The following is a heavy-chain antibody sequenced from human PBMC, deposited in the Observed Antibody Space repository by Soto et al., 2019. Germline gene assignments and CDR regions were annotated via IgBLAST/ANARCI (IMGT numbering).Heavy chain of an antibody. Sequence: QVELQESGPGLVKPSGTLSLTCAVFGNSISTTNWWSWVRQSPGKGLEWIGEIYHSGTSNYNPSLRSRVTISLDKSKNQFSLKLSSVTAADTAVYYCARDVGYHYDGSPSGQFDFWGLGTLVIVSS. CDR2: IYHSGTS. J-gene: IGHJ4*02. D-gene: IGHD3-22*01. CDR1: GNSISTTNW. CDR3: ARDVGYHYDGSPSGQFDF. V-gene: IGHV4-4*02.